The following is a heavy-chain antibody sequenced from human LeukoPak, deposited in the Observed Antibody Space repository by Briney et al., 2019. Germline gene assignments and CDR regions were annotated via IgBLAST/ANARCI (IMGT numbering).Heavy chain of an antibody. Sequence: SETLSLTCTVSGGSISSSSYYWGWIRQPPGKGLEWIGSIYYSGSTYYNPSLKSRVTISVDTSKNQFSLKLSSATAADTAVYYCARQWFVFDYWGQGTLVTVSS. CDR3: ARQWFVFDY. V-gene: IGHV4-39*01. CDR2: IYYSGST. CDR1: GGSISSSSYY. J-gene: IGHJ4*02. D-gene: IGHD3-22*01.